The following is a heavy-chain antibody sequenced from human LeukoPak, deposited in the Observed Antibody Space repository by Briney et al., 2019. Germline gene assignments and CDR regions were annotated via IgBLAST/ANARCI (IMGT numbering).Heavy chain of an antibody. D-gene: IGHD3-16*01. CDR1: VYTFTSYD. CDR3: ARGRSGGYLDY. Sequence: ASVKVSCKASVYTFTSYDFNWVRQATGQGREGMGWKNPNSGNTGYAQKFQDRVTMTRDTSISTAYMELSSLRSEYTAVYYCARGRSGGYLDYWGQGTLVTVSS. CDR2: KNPNSGNT. J-gene: IGHJ4*02. V-gene: IGHV1-8*01.